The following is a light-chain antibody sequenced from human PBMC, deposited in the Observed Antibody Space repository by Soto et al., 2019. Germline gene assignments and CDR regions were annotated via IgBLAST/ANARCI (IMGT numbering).Light chain of an antibody. CDR2: DVS. CDR3: CSYAGRYTWV. CDR1: SSDVGGYNY. J-gene: IGLJ3*02. V-gene: IGLV2-11*01. Sequence: QSALTQPRSVSGSPGQSVIISCTGTSSDVGGYNYVSWYQQHPGKAPKLMIYDVSQRPSGVPDRFSGSKSANTASLTISGLQAEDEAYYYCCSYAGRYTWVFGGGTKLTVL.